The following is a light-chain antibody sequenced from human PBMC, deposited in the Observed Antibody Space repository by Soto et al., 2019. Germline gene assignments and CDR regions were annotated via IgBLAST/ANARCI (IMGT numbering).Light chain of an antibody. CDR2: RNN. CDR1: SSNIGSNY. CDR3: AAWDDSLSGVV. Sequence: QSVLTQPPSASGTPGPRVTISCSGSSSNIGSNYVYWYQQLPGTAHKPLIYRNNQRPSGVPDRFSGSKSGTSASLAISGLRSEDEADYYCAAWDDSLSGVVFGGGTKLTVL. J-gene: IGLJ2*01. V-gene: IGLV1-47*01.